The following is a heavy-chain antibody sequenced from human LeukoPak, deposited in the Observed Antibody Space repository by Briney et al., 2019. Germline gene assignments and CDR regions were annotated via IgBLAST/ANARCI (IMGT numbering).Heavy chain of an antibody. J-gene: IGHJ4*02. Sequence: SETLSLTCAVYGGSFSGYYWSWIRQPPGKGLEWIGEINHSGSTNYNPSLKSRVTISVDTSKHQFSLKLSSVTDADTAVYYCARGVGAAFDYWGQGTLVTVSS. CDR2: INHSGST. V-gene: IGHV4-34*01. CDR1: GGSFSGYY. CDR3: ARGVGAAFDY. D-gene: IGHD1-26*01.